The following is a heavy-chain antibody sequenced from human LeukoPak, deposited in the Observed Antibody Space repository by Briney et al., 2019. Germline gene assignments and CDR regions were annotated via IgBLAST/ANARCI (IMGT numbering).Heavy chain of an antibody. Sequence: GGSLRLSCAASGFTFSSYSMNWVRQAPGKGLEWVSYISSSSSTIYYADSVKGRFTISRDNSKNTLYLQMNSLRAEDTAVYYCARDRRRGYCSSTSCYIPYYFDYWGQGTLVTVSS. CDR2: ISSSSSTI. D-gene: IGHD2-2*02. J-gene: IGHJ4*02. V-gene: IGHV3-48*01. CDR3: ARDRRRGYCSSTSCYIPYYFDY. CDR1: GFTFSSYS.